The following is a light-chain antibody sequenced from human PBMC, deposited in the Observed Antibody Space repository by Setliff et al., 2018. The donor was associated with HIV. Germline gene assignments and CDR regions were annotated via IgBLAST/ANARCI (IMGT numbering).Light chain of an antibody. CDR2: WAS. J-gene: IGKJ1*01. Sequence: DIVMTQSPDSLAVSLGEKATINCKSSRTILNNSNNKNYLAWYRQRPGQPPGLLIYWASTRESGVPGRFSGSGSGTDFTLTISSLRAEDVGIYYCQQYYDAPWTFGQGT. V-gene: IGKV4-1*01. CDR1: RTILNNSNNKNY. CDR3: QQYYDAPWT.